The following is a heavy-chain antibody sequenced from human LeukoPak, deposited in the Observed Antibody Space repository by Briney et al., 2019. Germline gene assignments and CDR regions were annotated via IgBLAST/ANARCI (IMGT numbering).Heavy chain of an antibody. CDR1: GYTFTGYY. J-gene: IGHJ6*02. Sequence: ASVKVSCKASGYTFTGYYMHWVRQAPGQGLEWMGWINPNSGGTNYAQKFQGRVTMTRDTSISTAYMELSRLRSDDTAVYYCASDRIVVVTASQGYYYGMDVWGQGTTVTVFS. D-gene: IGHD2-21*02. CDR3: ASDRIVVVTASQGYYYGMDV. V-gene: IGHV1-2*02. CDR2: INPNSGGT.